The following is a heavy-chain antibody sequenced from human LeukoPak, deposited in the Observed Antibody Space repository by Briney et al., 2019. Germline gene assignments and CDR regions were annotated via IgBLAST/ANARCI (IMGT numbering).Heavy chain of an antibody. CDR1: GGTFSSYA. D-gene: IGHD4-17*01. CDR2: IIPIFGTA. V-gene: IGHV1-69*13. Sequence: GASVKVSCKASGGTFSSYAISWVRQAPGQGLEWMGGIIPIFGTANYAQKFQGRVTITADESTSTAYMELSSLRSEDTAVYYCARDHYGDYGDAFDIWGQGTMVTVSS. CDR3: ARDHYGDYGDAFDI. J-gene: IGHJ3*02.